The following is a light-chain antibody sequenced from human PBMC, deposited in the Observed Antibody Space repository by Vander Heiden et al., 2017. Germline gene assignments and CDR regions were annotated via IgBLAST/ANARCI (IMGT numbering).Light chain of an antibody. V-gene: IGLV2-11*01. Sequence: QSALTQPRSVSGSPGQSVTISCTGTSSDVGGYNYVSWYQHHPGKAPKLRIEDVSKRPSGVPDRFAGSKSGNKASRTISGPQAEDEAEYDCYSYAGLANHCVFGGGTKLTVL. CDR3: YSYAGLANHCV. J-gene: IGLJ2*01. CDR1: SSDVGGYNY. CDR2: DVS.